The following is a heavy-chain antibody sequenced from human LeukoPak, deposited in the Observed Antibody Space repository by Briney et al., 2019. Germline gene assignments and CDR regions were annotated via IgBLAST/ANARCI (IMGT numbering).Heavy chain of an antibody. CDR1: GFTFSSSW. CDR3: ERVQYYGSGSYYNWFDP. V-gene: IGHV3-74*01. Sequence: PGGSLRLSCAASGFTFSSSWMHWVRQAPGKGLVWVSRINSDGSSTTYADSVKGRFTISRDNAKNTLYLQMNSLRAEDTAVYYCERVQYYGSGSYYNWFDPWGQGTLVTVSS. J-gene: IGHJ5*02. D-gene: IGHD3-10*01. CDR2: INSDGSST.